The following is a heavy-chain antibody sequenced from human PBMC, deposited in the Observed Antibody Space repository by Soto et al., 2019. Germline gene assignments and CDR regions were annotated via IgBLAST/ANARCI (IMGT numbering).Heavy chain of an antibody. V-gene: IGHV4-30-4*01. CDR2: IYKSATT. J-gene: IGHJ5*01. Sequence: ASETLSLTCSVSGDSISNLDYFWAWIRQPPGQALEYIGYIYKSATTYYNPSFESRVAISVDTSKSQFSLNVTSVTAADTAVYFCARGRYCLTGRCFPNWFDSWGQGALATVSS. D-gene: IGHD7-27*01. CDR1: GDSISNLDYF. CDR3: ARGRYCLTGRCFPNWFDS.